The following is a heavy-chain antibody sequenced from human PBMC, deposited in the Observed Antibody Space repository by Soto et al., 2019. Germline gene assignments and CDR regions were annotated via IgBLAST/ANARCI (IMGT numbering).Heavy chain of an antibody. V-gene: IGHV3-66*04. D-gene: IGHD2-15*01. Sequence: GGSLRLSCAASGFTVSSNYMSWVRQAPGKGLEWVSVIYSGGSTYYADSVKGRFTISRDNSKNTLYLQMNSLRAEDTAVYYCARQVVVAATQCFDYWGQGTLVTVSS. CDR3: ARQVVVAATQCFDY. CDR2: IYSGGST. J-gene: IGHJ4*02. CDR1: GFTVSSNY.